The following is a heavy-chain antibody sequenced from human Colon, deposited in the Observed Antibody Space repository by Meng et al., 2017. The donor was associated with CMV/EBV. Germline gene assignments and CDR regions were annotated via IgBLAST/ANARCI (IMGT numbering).Heavy chain of an antibody. V-gene: IGHV1-18*01. Sequence: ASVKVSCKASGYNFAYHGINWVRQVPGQGLEWMGWISTLNGNTNYALNFWGRVTMTTDTSTSTAYMELRSLRSDDTAVYYCARSPDNYHPYYYGMDVWGQGTTVTVSS. CDR1: GYNFAYHG. J-gene: IGHJ6*02. CDR3: ARSPDNYHPYYYGMDV. CDR2: ISTLNGNT. D-gene: IGHD1-1*01.